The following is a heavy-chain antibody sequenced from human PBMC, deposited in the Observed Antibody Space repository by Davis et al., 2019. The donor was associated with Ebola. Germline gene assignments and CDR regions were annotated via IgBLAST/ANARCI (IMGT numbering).Heavy chain of an antibody. V-gene: IGHV1-2*06. J-gene: IGHJ6*04. CDR2: INPNSGGT. D-gene: IGHD1-20*01. CDR3: ARGDNWNDFWYYYYGMDV. CDR1: GYTFTGYY. Sequence: AASVKVSCKASGYTFTGYYIHWVRQAPRQGLEWMGRINPNSGGTNYAQKFQGRVTMTRDTSISTAYMELSRLRSDDTAVYYCARGDNWNDFWYYYYGMDVWGKGTTVTVSS.